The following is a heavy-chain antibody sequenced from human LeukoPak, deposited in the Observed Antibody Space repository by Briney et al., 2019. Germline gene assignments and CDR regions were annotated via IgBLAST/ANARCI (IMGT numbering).Heavy chain of an antibody. V-gene: IGHV1-69*05. CDR1: GGTFSSYA. D-gene: IGHD2-2*01. J-gene: IGHJ5*02. Sequence: SVKASCKASGGTFSSYAISWVRQAPGQGLEWMGGIIPIFGTANYAQKFQGRVTITTDESTSTAYMELSSLRSEDTAVYYCARERCSSTSCSSGGDNWFDPWGQGTLVTVSS. CDR3: ARERCSSTSCSSGGDNWFDP. CDR2: IIPIFGTA.